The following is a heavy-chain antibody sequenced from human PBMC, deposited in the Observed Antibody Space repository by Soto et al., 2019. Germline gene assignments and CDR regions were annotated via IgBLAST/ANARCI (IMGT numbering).Heavy chain of an antibody. Sequence: SVTLSLTCTCSDGAICSGAHYGSWIRQHPLKGLELIGYIYYSGSTYYNPSLKSRVTISVDTSKNQFSLKLSSVTAADTAVYYCARGVQYYYDSSGYYQTWGQGTLVTASS. CDR1: DGAICSGAHY. J-gene: IGHJ4*02. D-gene: IGHD3-22*01. V-gene: IGHV4-31*03. CDR2: IYYSGST. CDR3: ARGVQYYYDSSGYYQT.